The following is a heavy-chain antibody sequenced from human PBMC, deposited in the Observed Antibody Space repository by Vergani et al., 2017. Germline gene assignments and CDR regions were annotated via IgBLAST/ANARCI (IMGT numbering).Heavy chain of an antibody. Sequence: QVQLVESAGGVVQPGGSLRLSCAASGFTFSNFGMHWIRQAPGKGLEWLAYIGKDGINTRYRDAVKGRFTVSRDNSKDILYLQMNSLRAEDTAVYYCARGPISRVRFLEWLLIYWGQGTLVTVSS. D-gene: IGHD3-3*01. V-gene: IGHV3-30*02. CDR1: GFTFSNFG. CDR2: IGKDGINT. J-gene: IGHJ4*02. CDR3: ARGPISRVRFLEWLLIY.